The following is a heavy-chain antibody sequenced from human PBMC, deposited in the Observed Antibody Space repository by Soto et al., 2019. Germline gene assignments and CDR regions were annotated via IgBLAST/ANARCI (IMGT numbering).Heavy chain of an antibody. D-gene: IGHD6-13*01. CDR3: ARDLVPPSERFSFGKVSSWYSNSPGYCMDV. CDR2: INPNSGGT. Sequence: VASVKVSCKASGYTFTGYYMHWVRQAPGQGLEWMGWINPNSGGTNYAQQFPGWVTMTRDTSIRTAYMELSRLRSDYTAVYYCARDLVPPSERFSFGKVSSWYSNSPGYCMDVWGQGTTVTVSS. CDR1: GYTFTGYY. V-gene: IGHV1-2*04. J-gene: IGHJ6*02.